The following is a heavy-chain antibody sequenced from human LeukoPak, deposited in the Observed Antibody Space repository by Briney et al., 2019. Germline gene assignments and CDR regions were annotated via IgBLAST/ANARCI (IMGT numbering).Heavy chain of an antibody. CDR3: ARDPYSGNYGNDYYYYMDV. CDR2: IIPIFGTV. Sequence: SVKVSCKASGGTFSSYAISWVRQAPGQGLEWMGGIIPIFGTVNYAQKFQGRVTITADESTSTAYMELSSLRSEDTAVYYCARDPYSGNYGNDYYYYMDVWGKGTTVTISS. CDR1: GGTFSSYA. V-gene: IGHV1-69*13. J-gene: IGHJ6*03. D-gene: IGHD1-26*01.